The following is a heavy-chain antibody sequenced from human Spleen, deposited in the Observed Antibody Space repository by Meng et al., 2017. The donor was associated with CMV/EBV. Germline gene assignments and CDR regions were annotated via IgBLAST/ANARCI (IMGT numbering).Heavy chain of an antibody. Sequence: SETLSLTCAPYGGSFSGHYWSLIRQPPGKGLEWIGEINHSGSTNYNPSLESRVTISVDTSKKQFSLNLISVTAADTAVYYCARVGSRGYGFYLDSWGQGTLVTVSS. V-gene: IGHV4-34*01. CDR2: INHSGST. D-gene: IGHD5-18*01. J-gene: IGHJ4*02. CDR1: GGSFSGHY. CDR3: ARVGSRGYGFYLDS.